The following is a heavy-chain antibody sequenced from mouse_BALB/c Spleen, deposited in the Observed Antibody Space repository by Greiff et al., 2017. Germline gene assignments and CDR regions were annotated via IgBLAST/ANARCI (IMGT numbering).Heavy chain of an antibody. CDR3: ARGLRWYFDV. V-gene: IGHV1-69*01. CDR1: GYTFTDYW. J-gene: IGHJ1*01. D-gene: IGHD1-1*01. CDR2: IDTSDSYT. Sequence: VQLQQPGAELVMPGASVKMSCKASGYTFTDYWMHWVKQRPGQGLEWIGAIDTSDSYTSYNQKFKGKATLTVDESSSTAYMQLSSLTSEDSAVYYCARGLRWYFDVWGAGTTVTVSS.